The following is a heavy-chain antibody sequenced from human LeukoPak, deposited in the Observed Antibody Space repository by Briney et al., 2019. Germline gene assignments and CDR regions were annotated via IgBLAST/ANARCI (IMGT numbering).Heavy chain of an antibody. V-gene: IGHV1-69*06. J-gene: IGHJ6*02. CDR2: ITPIFGTA. CDR1: GGTFSSYG. Sequence: GSSVKVSCKASGGTFSSYGISWVRQAPGQGLEWMGRITPIFGTANYGQKFQGRVTITADTSTSTAYMELSSLRSEDTAVYYCARTNYYDSSGYQGAGTYYYGMDVWGQGTTVTVSS. D-gene: IGHD3-22*01. CDR3: ARTNYYDSSGYQGAGTYYYGMDV.